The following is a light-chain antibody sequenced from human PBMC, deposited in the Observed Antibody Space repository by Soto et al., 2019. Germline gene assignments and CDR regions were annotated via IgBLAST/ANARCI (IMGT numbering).Light chain of an antibody. J-gene: IGLJ2*01. CDR1: SSNIENNA. CDR2: FDD. Sequence: QSVLTQPPSVSEAPRQRVTISCSGASSNIENNAVSWYQRLPGKPPKLLVYFDDLLPSGVSDRFSGSKSGTSASLAISGLQSEDEADYYCAAWDDNVNGVIFGGGTKLTVL. V-gene: IGLV1-36*01. CDR3: AAWDDNVNGVI.